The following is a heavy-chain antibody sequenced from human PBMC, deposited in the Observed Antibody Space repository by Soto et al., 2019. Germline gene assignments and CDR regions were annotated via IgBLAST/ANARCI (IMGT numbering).Heavy chain of an antibody. CDR2: ISSSSSYI. D-gene: IGHD1-26*01. J-gene: IGHJ6*02. V-gene: IGHV3-21*01. CDR1: GFTFSSYS. CDR3: AREGGSYYYYGMDV. Sequence: PGGSLRLSCAASGFTFSSYSMNWVRQAPGKGLEWVSSISSSSSYIYYADSVKGRFTISRDNAKNSLYLQMNSLRAEDTAVYYCAREGGSYYYYGMDVWGQGTTVTVPS.